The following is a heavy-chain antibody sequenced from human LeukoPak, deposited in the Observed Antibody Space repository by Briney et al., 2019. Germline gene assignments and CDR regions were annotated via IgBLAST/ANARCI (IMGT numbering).Heavy chain of an antibody. CDR1: GFTFSSYA. J-gene: IGHJ4*02. CDR2: ISGSGGST. Sequence: PGGSLRLSCAASGFTFSSYAMSWVRQAPGKGLEWVSAISGSGGSTYYADSVEGRFTISRDNSKNTLYLQMNSLRAEDTAVYYCAKVPAAILAFDYWGQGTLVTVSS. CDR3: AKVPAAILAFDY. D-gene: IGHD2-2*02. V-gene: IGHV3-23*01.